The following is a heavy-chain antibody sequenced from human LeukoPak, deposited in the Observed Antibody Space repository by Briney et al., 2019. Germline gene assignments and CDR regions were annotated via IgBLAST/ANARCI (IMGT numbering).Heavy chain of an antibody. CDR2: IIPIFGTA. J-gene: IGHJ6*02. V-gene: IGHV1-69*13. D-gene: IGHD1-26*01. CDR3: VSGIVGGHYYYYGMDV. CDR1: GGTFISYA. Sequence: SVKVSCKASGGTFISYAISWVRQAPGQGLEWMGGIIPIFGTANYAQKFQGRVTITADESTSTAYMELSSLRSEDTAVYYCVSGIVGGHYYYYGMDVWGQGTTVTVSS.